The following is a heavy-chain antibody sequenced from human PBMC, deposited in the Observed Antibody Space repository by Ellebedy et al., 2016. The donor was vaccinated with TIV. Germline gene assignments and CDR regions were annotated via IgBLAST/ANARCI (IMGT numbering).Heavy chain of an antibody. CDR2: MNPNSGNT. CDR1: GYTFTSYD. D-gene: IGHD4-17*01. Sequence: AASAKVSCKASGYTFTSYDINWVRQATGQGLEWMGWMNPNSGNTGYAQKFQGRVTMTRNTSISTAYMELSSLRSEDTAVYYSAIDYGDYDGAFDIWGQGTMVTVSS. J-gene: IGHJ3*02. CDR3: AIDYGDYDGAFDI. V-gene: IGHV1-8*01.